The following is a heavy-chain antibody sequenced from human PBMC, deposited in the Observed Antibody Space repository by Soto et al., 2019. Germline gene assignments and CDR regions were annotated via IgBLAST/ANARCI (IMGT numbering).Heavy chain of an antibody. V-gene: IGHV3-21*01. CDR1: GFTFSSYT. Sequence: EVQLVESGGGQVKPGGSLRLSCAASGFTFSSYTMNWVRQAPDKGLEWVSSIAGGSNYIYYADSATGRFTISRDNAKNSLYLQMNSLRAEDTAVYYCARDRAYYGSGFDYWGQGTLVTVSS. CDR3: ARDRAYYGSGFDY. J-gene: IGHJ4*02. CDR2: IAGGSNYI. D-gene: IGHD3-10*01.